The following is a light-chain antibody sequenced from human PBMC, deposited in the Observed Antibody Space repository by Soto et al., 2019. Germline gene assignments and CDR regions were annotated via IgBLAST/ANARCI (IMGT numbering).Light chain of an antibody. Sequence: QSVLTQPASVSGFPGQSITISCTGTGSDIGAYNYVSWYQHHPGKAPKLLIHEVTNRPSGVSRRFSGSKSGNTASLTISQLGAEDEADYYCNSFTTSSTLLFGGGTKLTVL. CDR3: NSFTTSSTLL. J-gene: IGLJ3*02. CDR1: GSDIGAYNY. CDR2: EVT. V-gene: IGLV2-14*01.